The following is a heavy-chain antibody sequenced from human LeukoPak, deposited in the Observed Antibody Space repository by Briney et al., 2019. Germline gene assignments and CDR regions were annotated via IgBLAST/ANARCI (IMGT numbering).Heavy chain of an antibody. CDR3: TRVRRTAYYFDY. CDR1: GFTFGDYA. Sequence: GGSLRLSCTASGFTFGDYAMSWFRQAPGKGLQWVGFIRSNAYSGTTEYAASVKGRFTISRDDSTSIAYLQMNSLKTEDTALYYCTRVRRTAYYFDYWGQGTLVTVSS. V-gene: IGHV3-49*03. CDR2: IRSNAYSGTT. J-gene: IGHJ4*02.